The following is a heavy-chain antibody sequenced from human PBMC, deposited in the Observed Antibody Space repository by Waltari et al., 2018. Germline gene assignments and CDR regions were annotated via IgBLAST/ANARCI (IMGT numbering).Heavy chain of an antibody. V-gene: IGHV1-69*05. Sequence: QVQLVQSGAEVKKPGSSVKVSCKASGGTFSSYAISWVRQAPGQGLEWMGGIIPIFGTANYAQKFQGRVTITTDESTSTAYMELSSLRSEDTAVYYCARNMGAARPDGLYYGMDVWGQGTTVTVSS. CDR3: ARNMGAARPDGLYYGMDV. D-gene: IGHD6-6*01. J-gene: IGHJ6*02. CDR2: IIPIFGTA. CDR1: GGTFSSYA.